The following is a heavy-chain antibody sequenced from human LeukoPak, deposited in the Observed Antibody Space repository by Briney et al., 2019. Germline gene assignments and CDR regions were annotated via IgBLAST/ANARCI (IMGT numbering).Heavy chain of an antibody. J-gene: IGHJ4*02. CDR3: ASEQTKHRQGIDY. CDR2: IYYSGST. CDR1: GGSISSYY. Sequence: PSETLSLTCTVSGGSISSYYWSWIRQPPGKGLEWIGYIYYSGSTNYNPSLKSRVTISVDTSKNQFSLKLSYVTAADTAVYYCASEQTKHRQGIDYWSQGTLVTVSS. D-gene: IGHD1-14*01. V-gene: IGHV4-59*01.